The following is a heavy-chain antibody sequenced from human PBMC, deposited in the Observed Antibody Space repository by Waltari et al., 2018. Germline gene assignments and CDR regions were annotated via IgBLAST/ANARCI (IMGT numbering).Heavy chain of an antibody. D-gene: IGHD3-10*01. V-gene: IGHV3-30*02. Sequence: QVQLVESGGGVVQPGGSLRLSCAASGFTFSSYGMHWVRQAPGKGREWVAFIRYDGSNKYYADSVKGRFTISRDNSKNTLYLQMNSLRAEDTAVYYCAKDPPTMVQGWGQGTLVTVSS. CDR2: IRYDGSNK. J-gene: IGHJ4*02. CDR3: AKDPPTMVQG. CDR1: GFTFSSYG.